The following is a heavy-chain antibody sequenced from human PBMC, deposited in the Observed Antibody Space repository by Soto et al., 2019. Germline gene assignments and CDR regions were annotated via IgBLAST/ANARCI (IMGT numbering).Heavy chain of an antibody. CDR2: INHVGHT. D-gene: IGHD5-18*01. J-gene: IGHJ4*02. Sequence: QVQLQQWGAGLLKPSETLSLTCAVYGAPLSGYYWSWIRQSPGKGLEWIGEINHVGHTSYNPSLKSRVIISVDTANKQFSLQLTSVTAADTAVYYCGRGGRTPMVIAYWGQGTLVTVSS. CDR1: GAPLSGYY. CDR3: GRGGRTPMVIAY. V-gene: IGHV4-34*01.